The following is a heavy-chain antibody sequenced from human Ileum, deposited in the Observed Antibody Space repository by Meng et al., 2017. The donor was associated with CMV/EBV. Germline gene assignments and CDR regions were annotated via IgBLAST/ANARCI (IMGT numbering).Heavy chain of an antibody. J-gene: IGHJ6*02. CDR1: GFTVSGNY. CDR2: IHSDGRA. V-gene: IGHV3-53*01. CDR3: ARLQQQTWAFGMDV. D-gene: IGHD1/OR15-1a*01. Sequence: GESLKISCAASGFTVSGNYFNWVRQAPGKGLEWVSLIHSDGRAYHADSVKGRFIISRDNSKNTVYLQMNNLKTGDTAIYYCARLQQQTWAFGMDVWGQGTTVTVSS.